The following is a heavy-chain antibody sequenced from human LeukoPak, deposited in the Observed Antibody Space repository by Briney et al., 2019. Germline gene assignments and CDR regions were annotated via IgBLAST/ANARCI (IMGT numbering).Heavy chain of an antibody. CDR2: INPNSGGT. V-gene: IGHV1-2*02. Sequence: GASVKVSCKASGYTFTGYYMHWVRQAPGQGLEWMGWINPNSGGTNYAQKFQGRVTMTRDTSISTAYIELSRLKSDATAVYSCARAPPRVGVTRWYFDYWGQGTLVTVPS. CDR3: ARAPPRVGVTRWYFDY. CDR1: GYTFTGYY. J-gene: IGHJ4*02. D-gene: IGHD1-26*01.